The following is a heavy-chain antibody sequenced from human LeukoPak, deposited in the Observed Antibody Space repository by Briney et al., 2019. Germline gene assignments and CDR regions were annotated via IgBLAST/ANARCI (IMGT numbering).Heavy chain of an antibody. Sequence: GGSLRLSCAASGFTFSSYSMNWVRQAPGKGLEWVSSISSSSSYIYYADSVKGRFTISRDNAKNSLYLQMNSLRAEDTAVYYCARGGPVYYMDVWGKGTTVTVSS. CDR1: GFTFSSYS. CDR2: ISSSSSYI. V-gene: IGHV3-21*01. J-gene: IGHJ6*03. CDR3: ARGGPVYYMDV.